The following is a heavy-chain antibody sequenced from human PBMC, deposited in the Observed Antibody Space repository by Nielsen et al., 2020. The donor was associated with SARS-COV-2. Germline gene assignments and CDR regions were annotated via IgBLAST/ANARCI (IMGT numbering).Heavy chain of an antibody. V-gene: IGHV4-30-4*01. D-gene: IGHD2-2*01. Sequence: SETLSLTCTVSGGSISSGDYYWSWIRQPPGKGLEWIGYIYYSGSTYYNPSLKSRVTISVDTSKNQFSLKLSSVTAADTAVYYCARRTLSSSGYYFDYWGQGTLVTVSS. J-gene: IGHJ4*02. CDR1: GGSISSGDYY. CDR3: ARRTLSSSGYYFDY. CDR2: IYYSGST.